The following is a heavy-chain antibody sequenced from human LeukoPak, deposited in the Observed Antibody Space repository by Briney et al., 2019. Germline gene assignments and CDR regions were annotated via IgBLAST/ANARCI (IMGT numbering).Heavy chain of an antibody. D-gene: IGHD2-15*01. CDR1: GFTFSTYW. V-gene: IGHV3-7*04. Sequence: GGSLRLSCAVSGFTFSTYWMSWVRQAPGKGLEWVANIKQDGSEKYYVDSVKGRFTISRGNAQNSLYLQMNSLRAEDTAVYYCARVRGGYCSGGNCYSAFDIWGQGTMVTVSS. CDR3: ARVRGGYCSGGNCYSAFDI. CDR2: IKQDGSEK. J-gene: IGHJ3*02.